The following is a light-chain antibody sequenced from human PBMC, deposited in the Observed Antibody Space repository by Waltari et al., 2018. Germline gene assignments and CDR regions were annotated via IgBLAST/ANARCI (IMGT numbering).Light chain of an antibody. Sequence: EIVMTQSPATLTVSPGERATFPSRARQSASSNLAWYQQKPGQAPRPLIYVASTRATGIPARFSGSGSGTEFTLTISSLQSEDFAVYYCQQYNNWPLFGQGTRLEIK. CDR1: QSASSN. CDR3: QQYNNWPL. V-gene: IGKV3-15*01. J-gene: IGKJ5*01. CDR2: VAS.